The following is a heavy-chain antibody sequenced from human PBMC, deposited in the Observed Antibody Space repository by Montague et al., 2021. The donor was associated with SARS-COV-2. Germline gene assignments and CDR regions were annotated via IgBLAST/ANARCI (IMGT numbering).Heavy chain of an antibody. V-gene: IGHV4-39*01. CDR1: GGSINSSSYY. Sequence: SETLSLTCTVSGGSINSSSYYWGWIRQSPGKGLEWIGSIYYSGSTYHNPSLKSRVTMSVDTSKNQFSLKLSSVTAADTAVYYCARRGDYGGPRFDYWGQGTLVSVSS. CDR3: ARRGDYGGPRFDY. J-gene: IGHJ4*02. D-gene: IGHD4-23*01. CDR2: IYYSGST.